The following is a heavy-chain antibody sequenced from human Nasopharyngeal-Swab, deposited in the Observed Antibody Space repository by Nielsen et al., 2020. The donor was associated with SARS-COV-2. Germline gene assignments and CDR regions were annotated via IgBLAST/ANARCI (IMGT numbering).Heavy chain of an antibody. J-gene: IGHJ6*02. Sequence: GESLKISCAASGFTFNNYNFNWVRQAPGKGLEWVSTISSSSYIYYADSVKGRFTISRDNAKNSTYLQMNSLRAEDTAVYYCARDGLDYDFWSAYFMDVWGQGTTVTVSS. CDR2: ISSSSYI. CDR1: GFTFNNYN. CDR3: ARDGLDYDFWSAYFMDV. D-gene: IGHD3-3*01. V-gene: IGHV3-21*01.